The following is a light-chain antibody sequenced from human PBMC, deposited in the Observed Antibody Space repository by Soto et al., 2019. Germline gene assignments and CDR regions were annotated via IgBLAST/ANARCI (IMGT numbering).Light chain of an antibody. CDR3: QQYNTHSGT. Sequence: DIQMTQSPSTLSASLGDRVTITCRASQTVNAWLAWYQHKPGKAPKPLIYDASILESGVPARFSGSGSGTEFILTISSLQPDDVGNYYCQQYNTHSGTFGQGTKVEIK. CDR1: QTVNAW. V-gene: IGKV1-5*01. J-gene: IGKJ1*01. CDR2: DAS.